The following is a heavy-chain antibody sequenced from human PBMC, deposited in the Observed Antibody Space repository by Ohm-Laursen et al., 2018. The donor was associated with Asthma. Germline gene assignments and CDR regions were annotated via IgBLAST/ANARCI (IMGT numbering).Heavy chain of an antibody. V-gene: IGHV1-2*06. CDR1: GYTFTGYY. CDR3: AMLYDYGDYVY. D-gene: IGHD4-17*01. Sequence: APVKVSCKASGYTFTGYYMHWVRQAPGQGLEWVGRINPNSGGTNYAQKFQGRVTMTRDTSISTAYMELSRLRSDDTAVYYCAMLYDYGDYVYWGQGTLVTVSS. CDR2: INPNSGGT. J-gene: IGHJ4*02.